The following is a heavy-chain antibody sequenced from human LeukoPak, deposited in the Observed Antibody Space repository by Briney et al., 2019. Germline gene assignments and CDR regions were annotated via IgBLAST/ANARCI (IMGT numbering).Heavy chain of an antibody. Sequence: ASVKVSCKASGYTFTSSYMHWVRQAPGQGLEWMGIINPSGGSTSYAQKFQGRVTMTTDTSTSTVYMELSSLRSEDTAVYYCARSYGLDAFDIWGQGTMVTVSS. V-gene: IGHV1-46*01. J-gene: IGHJ3*02. CDR3: ARSYGLDAFDI. CDR1: GYTFTSSY. CDR2: INPSGGST. D-gene: IGHD3-10*01.